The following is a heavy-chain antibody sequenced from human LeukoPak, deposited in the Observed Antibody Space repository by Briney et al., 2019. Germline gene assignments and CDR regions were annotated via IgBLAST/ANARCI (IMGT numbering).Heavy chain of an antibody. CDR1: GFTFNDYS. CDR3: VKDPPPSSGWSNFDY. Sequence: QPGGSLRLSCAASGFTFNDYSMNWVRQAPGKGLEWVALISFDGTNTYYADSVKGRFTISRANSGDTLYLQMDSVRAEDTAMYYCVKDPPPSSGWSNFDYWGQGTLVTVSS. V-gene: IGHV3-30*18. J-gene: IGHJ4*02. D-gene: IGHD6-19*01. CDR2: ISFDGTNT.